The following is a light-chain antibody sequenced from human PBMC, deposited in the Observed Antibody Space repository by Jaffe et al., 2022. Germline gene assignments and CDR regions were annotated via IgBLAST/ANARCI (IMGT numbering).Light chain of an antibody. CDR2: GSS. CDR1: QSVSDN. CDR3: QQYNIWPPWT. J-gene: IGKJ1*01. Sequence: EIVMTQSPATLSVSPGERATLSCRASQSVSDNLAWYQQKPGQAPRLLIYGSSTRATNIPARFSGSGSGTEFTLTISSLQSEDFAVYYCQQYNIWPPWTFGQGTKVEIK. V-gene: IGKV3-15*01.